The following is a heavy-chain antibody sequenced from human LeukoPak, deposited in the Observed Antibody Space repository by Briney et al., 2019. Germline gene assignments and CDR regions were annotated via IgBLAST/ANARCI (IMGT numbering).Heavy chain of an antibody. J-gene: IGHJ4*02. CDR2: ISSRGYTI. CDR1: GFTFSSYE. V-gene: IGHV3-48*03. CDR3: ARAIYDSSGYCVDY. Sequence: GGSLRLCCAASGFTFSSYEMNWVRQAPGKGLEWVSHISSRGYTIHYADSVKGRFTISRDNAKNSLYLQMNSLRAEDTAVYYCARAIYDSSGYCVDYWGQGTLVTVSS. D-gene: IGHD3-22*01.